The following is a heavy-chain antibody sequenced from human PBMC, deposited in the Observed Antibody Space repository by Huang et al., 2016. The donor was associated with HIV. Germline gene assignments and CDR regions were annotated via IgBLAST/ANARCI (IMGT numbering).Heavy chain of an antibody. V-gene: IGHV3-30*02. CDR1: YG. Sequence: YGIHWVRQAPGKGLEWVAFSSYDGNGRSYAGSVKGRFSISRQNSKSTVSLQMNSLRVEDSGVYFCAKGSGHFDSWGQGTLVTVSP. CDR2: SSYDGNGR. CDR3: AKGSGHFDS. J-gene: IGHJ5*01. D-gene: IGHD2-8*02.